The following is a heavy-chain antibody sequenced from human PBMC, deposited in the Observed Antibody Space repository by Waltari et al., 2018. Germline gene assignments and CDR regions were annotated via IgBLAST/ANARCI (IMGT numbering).Heavy chain of an antibody. D-gene: IGHD6-13*01. CDR2: IYHSGST. V-gene: IGHV4-4*02. Sequence: QVQLQESGPGLVKPSGTLSLTCAVSGGSISSSNWWSWVRQPPGKGVEWIGEIYHSGSTNYNPSLKSRVTISVDKSKNQFSLKLSSVTAADTAVYYCARGRAISSWSRYYYYGMDVWGQGTTVTVSS. J-gene: IGHJ6*02. CDR1: GGSISSSNW. CDR3: ARGRAISSWSRYYYYGMDV.